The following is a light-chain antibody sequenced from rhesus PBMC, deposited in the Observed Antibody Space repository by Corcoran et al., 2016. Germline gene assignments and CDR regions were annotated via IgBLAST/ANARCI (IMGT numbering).Light chain of an antibody. Sequence: EIVLTQSPATLSLSPGERATLSCRASQSVSSTLAWYQQKPGQVPRLLIYGASTRAPGIPDRFSGSGSGTDFTLTISSLEPEDFAVYYCQKYSNWPHTFGGGTKVEIK. CDR2: GAS. J-gene: IGKJ4*01. CDR1: QSVSST. CDR3: QKYSNWPHT. V-gene: IGKV3-42*03.